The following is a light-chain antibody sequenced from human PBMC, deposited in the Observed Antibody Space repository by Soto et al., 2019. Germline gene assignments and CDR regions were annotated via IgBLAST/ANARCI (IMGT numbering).Light chain of an antibody. Sequence: QSALTQPPSASGTPGQRVTISCSGSSSNIGSKTVNWYQQLPGTAPKLLIYSNYQRPSGAPDRFSGSKSGTSAPLAISGLQSEDGADYYCSEWDASLNGYVFGTGTKVTVL. CDR1: SSNIGSKT. J-gene: IGLJ1*01. V-gene: IGLV1-44*01. CDR2: SNY. CDR3: SEWDASLNGYV.